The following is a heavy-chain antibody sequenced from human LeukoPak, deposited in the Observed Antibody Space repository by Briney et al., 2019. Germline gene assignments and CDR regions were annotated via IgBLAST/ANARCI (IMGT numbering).Heavy chain of an antibody. CDR3: ATSPNWDSEFDY. CDR1: GGSISSSSYC. D-gene: IGHD1-7*01. CDR2: IYYSGST. Sequence: PSETLSLTCTVSGGSISSSSYCWGWIRQPPGKGLEWIGSIYYSGSTYYNPSLKSRVTISVDTSKNQFSLKLSSVTAADTAVYYCATSPNWDSEFDYWGQGTLVTVSS. J-gene: IGHJ4*02. V-gene: IGHV4-39*07.